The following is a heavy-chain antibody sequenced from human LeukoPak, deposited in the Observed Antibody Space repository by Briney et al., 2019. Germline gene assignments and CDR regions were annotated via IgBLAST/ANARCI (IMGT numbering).Heavy chain of an antibody. D-gene: IGHD3-10*01. V-gene: IGHV4-59*01. CDR1: GFSIYSYY. J-gene: IGHJ4*02. CDR2: IYYSGST. Sequence: PSETLSLTCPVSGFSIYSYYWSWIRQSPEKGLEWIGYIYYSGSTNYNPSLKSRVTMLVDTSKNQFSLKLSSVTAAHTAVYSCVRDIIASIYWGQGTQVTVSS. CDR3: VRDIIASIY.